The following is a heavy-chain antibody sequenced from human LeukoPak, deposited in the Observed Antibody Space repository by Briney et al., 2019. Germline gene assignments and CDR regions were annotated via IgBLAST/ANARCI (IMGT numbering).Heavy chain of an antibody. V-gene: IGHV3-20*04. CDR1: GFTFDDYG. D-gene: IGHD3-22*01. Sequence: GGSLRLSCAASGFTFDDYGMSWVRQVPGKGLEWVSGIKWDGGSTGYADSVKGRFTISRDNAKNSLYLQMNTLRAEDTAVYYCARDRHKYNYDSGGYPPYWGQGTLVTVSS. CDR3: ARDRHKYNYDSGGYPPY. J-gene: IGHJ4*02. CDR2: IKWDGGST.